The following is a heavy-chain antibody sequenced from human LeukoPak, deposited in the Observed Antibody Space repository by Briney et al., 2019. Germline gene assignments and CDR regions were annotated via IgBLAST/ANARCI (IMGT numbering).Heavy chain of an antibody. V-gene: IGHV3-7*01. CDR3: ATRESSMARTH. J-gene: IGHJ4*02. D-gene: IGHD3-10*01. Sequence: PGGSLRLSCAASGFIFSDYWMNWVRQVPGKGLEWVANINEVGTKEDYVDSVRGRSTISRDNTKNTLYLQMNSLRAEDTALYYCATRESSMARTHWGQGTLVTVS. CDR1: GFIFSDYW. CDR2: INEVGTKE.